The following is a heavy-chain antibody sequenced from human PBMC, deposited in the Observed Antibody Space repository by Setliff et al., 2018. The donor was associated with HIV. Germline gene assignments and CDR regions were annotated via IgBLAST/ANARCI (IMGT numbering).Heavy chain of an antibody. CDR3: ARHVGISIGGTRGDFDC. CDR2: IFSSGST. CDR1: GGSMSPYY. D-gene: IGHD6-13*01. J-gene: IGHJ4*02. Sequence: SETLSLTCTVSGGSMSPYYWSWIRQPPGKGLEWIGYIFSSGSTNYNPSLKSRGTISVDTSKNQFSLRLSSVTAADTAMYYCARHVGISIGGTRGDFDCWGQGTLVTVSS. V-gene: IGHV4-4*09.